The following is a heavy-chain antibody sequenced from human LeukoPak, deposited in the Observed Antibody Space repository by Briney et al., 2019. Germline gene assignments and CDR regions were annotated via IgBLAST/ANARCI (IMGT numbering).Heavy chain of an antibody. CDR3: ARASHVDTARVGY. J-gene: IGHJ4*02. Sequence: PGGSLRLSCAASGFTFSSYSMNWVRQAPGKGLEWASSISSSSSYIYYADSVKGRFTISRDNAKNSLYLQMNSLRAEDTAVYYCARASHVDTARVGYWGQGTLVTVSS. D-gene: IGHD5-18*01. CDR1: GFTFSSYS. CDR2: ISSSSSYI. V-gene: IGHV3-21*01.